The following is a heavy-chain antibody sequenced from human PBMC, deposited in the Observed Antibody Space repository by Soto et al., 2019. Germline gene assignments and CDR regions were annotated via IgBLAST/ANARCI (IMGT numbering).Heavy chain of an antibody. CDR2: VPSDGNSK. V-gene: IGHV3-30*03. CDR3: AREDESSGHAGTFQH. J-gene: IGHJ1*01. D-gene: IGHD3-22*01. CDR1: GFIFRDYV. Sequence: QVLLVESGGGVVQPGRSLRLSCAASGFIFRDYVMHWVRLTPGRGLEWVAGVPSDGNSKHYPDSVKGRFTISRDNSKNTLFLEMDSLSVEDTAVYYCAREDESSGHAGTFQHWGQGTLVTVSS.